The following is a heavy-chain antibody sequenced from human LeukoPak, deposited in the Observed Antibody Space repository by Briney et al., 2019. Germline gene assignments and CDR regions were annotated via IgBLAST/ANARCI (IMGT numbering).Heavy chain of an antibody. V-gene: IGHV3-15*01. D-gene: IGHD3-22*01. CDR3: ATHYYDSSGYGRHFDY. Sequence: PGGSLRLSCAASGFTFTNAWMSWVRQAPGKGLEWVVLIKSRSDGGTTDYAAPVKGRFTISRDDSKNTLYLHMNSLKTEDTAVYYCATHYYDSSGYGRHFDYWGQGTLVTVSS. CDR2: IKSRSDGGTT. CDR1: GFTFTNAW. J-gene: IGHJ4*02.